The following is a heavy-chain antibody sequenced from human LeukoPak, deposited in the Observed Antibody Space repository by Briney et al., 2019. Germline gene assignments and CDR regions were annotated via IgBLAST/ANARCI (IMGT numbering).Heavy chain of an antibody. J-gene: IGHJ4*02. CDR3: ARDSLGIAAAGTAGDY. D-gene: IGHD6-13*01. Sequence: GASVKVSCKASGYTFTSYGISWVRQAPGQGLEWMGWISAYNGNTNYAQKLQGRVTMTTDTSTSTAYMELRSLRSDDTAVYYCARDSLGIAAAGTAGDYWGQGTLVTVSS. CDR1: GYTFTSYG. CDR2: ISAYNGNT. V-gene: IGHV1-18*01.